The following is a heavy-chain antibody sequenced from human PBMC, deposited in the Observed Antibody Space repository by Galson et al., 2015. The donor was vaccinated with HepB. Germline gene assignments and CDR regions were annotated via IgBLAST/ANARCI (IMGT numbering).Heavy chain of an antibody. Sequence: SLRLSCAASGFTFSSYWMSWVRQAPGKGLEWVANIKQDGSEKYYVDSVKGRFTISRDNAKNSLYLQMNSLRAEDTAVYYCARLAYCGGDCYSAGNYFDYWGQGTLVTVSS. CDR2: IKQDGSEK. J-gene: IGHJ4*02. CDR1: GFTFSSYW. V-gene: IGHV3-7*03. D-gene: IGHD2-21*02. CDR3: ARLAYCGGDCYSAGNYFDY.